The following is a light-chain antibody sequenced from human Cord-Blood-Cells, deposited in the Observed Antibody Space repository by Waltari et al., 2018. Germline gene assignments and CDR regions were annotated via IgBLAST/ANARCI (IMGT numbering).Light chain of an antibody. CDR3: QQYNNWPPLT. CDR2: GES. V-gene: IGKV3-15*01. J-gene: IGKJ4*01. Sequence: IVMTQSPATLSVSPGERANTSCRTSQSVSSNLAWYQQKPGQAPRLLIYGESTRATGIPARFSGSGSGTEFTLTISSLQSEDFAVYYCQQYNNWPPLTFGGGTKVEIK. CDR1: QSVSSN.